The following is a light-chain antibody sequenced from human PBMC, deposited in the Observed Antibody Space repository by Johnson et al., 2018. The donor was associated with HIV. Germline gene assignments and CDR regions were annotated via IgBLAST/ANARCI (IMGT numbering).Light chain of an antibody. CDR1: SSNIGSNT. Sequence: QSVLTQPPSASGTPGQRVTISCSGGSSNIGSNTVNWYQQLPGTAPKLLVYSSNQRPSGVPDRFSGSKSGTSASLAISGLQSEDEAEYTCAAWDDSLNGYVFGTGTRFTVL. CDR3: AAWDDSLNGYV. CDR2: SSN. J-gene: IGLJ1*01. V-gene: IGLV1-44*01.